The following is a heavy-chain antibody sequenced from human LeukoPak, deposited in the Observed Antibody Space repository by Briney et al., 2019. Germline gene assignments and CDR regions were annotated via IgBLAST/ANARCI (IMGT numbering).Heavy chain of an antibody. V-gene: IGHV3-21*01. CDR3: ALLNY. CDR1: GFTFSNYT. D-gene: IGHD2-8*02. Sequence: GESLRLSCAASGFTFSNYTMNWVRQAPGKGLEWVSSISSSSNYIYYADSIKGRLTISRDNAKNSLYLQLDSLRAGDTAVYYCALLNYWGQGTLVTVSS. CDR2: ISSSSNYI. J-gene: IGHJ4*02.